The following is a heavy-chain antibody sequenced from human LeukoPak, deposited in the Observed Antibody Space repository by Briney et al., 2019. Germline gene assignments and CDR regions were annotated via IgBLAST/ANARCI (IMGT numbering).Heavy chain of an antibody. CDR3: ARGGLVRSPRGYFDY. CDR2: IYYRSKWYS. Sequence: SQTLSLTCAISGDSVSSNTGGWNWIRQSPSRGLEWLGRIYYRSKWYSDYAVSVKSRISINPDTSKNQFSLQLNSVTPEDTAVYYCARGGLVRSPRGYFDYWGQGTLVTVSS. D-gene: IGHD2-21*01. V-gene: IGHV6-1*01. CDR1: GDSVSSNTGG. J-gene: IGHJ4*02.